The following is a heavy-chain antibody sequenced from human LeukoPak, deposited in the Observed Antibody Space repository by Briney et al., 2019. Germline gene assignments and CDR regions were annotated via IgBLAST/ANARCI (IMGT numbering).Heavy chain of an antibody. Sequence: PSETLSLTCTVSGGSISSGGYYWSWIRQHPGKGLEWIGYIYYSGSTHYNPSLKSRVTISVGTSKNQFSLKLSSVTAADTAVYYRASQVPAASWYFDLWGRGTLVTVSS. V-gene: IGHV4-31*03. CDR1: GGSISSGGYY. CDR3: ASQVPAASWYFDL. J-gene: IGHJ2*01. CDR2: IYYSGST. D-gene: IGHD2-2*01.